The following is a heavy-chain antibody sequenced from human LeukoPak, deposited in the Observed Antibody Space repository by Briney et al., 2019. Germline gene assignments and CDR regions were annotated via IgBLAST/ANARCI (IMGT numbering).Heavy chain of an antibody. CDR2: IIPIFGTA. J-gene: IGHJ4*02. Sequence: SVKVSCKASGGTFSSYAISWVRQAPGQGLEWMGGIIPIFGTANYAQKFQGRVTITADESTRTAYMELSSPRSEDTAVYYCARDLYYYDSSGPFDYWGQGTLVTVSS. V-gene: IGHV1-69*13. CDR3: ARDLYYYDSSGPFDY. D-gene: IGHD3-22*01. CDR1: GGTFSSYA.